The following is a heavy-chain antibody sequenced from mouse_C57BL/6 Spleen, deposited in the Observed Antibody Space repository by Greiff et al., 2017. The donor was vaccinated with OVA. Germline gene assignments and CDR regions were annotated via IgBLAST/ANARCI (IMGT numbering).Heavy chain of an antibody. V-gene: IGHV1-19*01. D-gene: IGHD4-1*02. J-gene: IGHJ4*01. CDR1: GYTFTDYY. Sequence: DVKLQESGPVLVKPGASVKMSCKASGYTFTDYYMNWVKQSHGKSLEWIGVINPYNGGTSYNQKFKGKATLTVDKSSSTAYMELNSLTSEDSAVYYCAKPSTGTPYAMDYWGQGTSVTVSS. CDR2: INPYNGGT. CDR3: AKPSTGTPYAMDY.